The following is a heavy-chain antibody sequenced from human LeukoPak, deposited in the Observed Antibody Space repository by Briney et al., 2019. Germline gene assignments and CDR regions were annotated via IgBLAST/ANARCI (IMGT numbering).Heavy chain of an antibody. Sequence: PSQTLSLTCAVSGGSISSGGYSWSWIRQPPGKGLEWIGYIYHSGSTYYNPSLKSRVAISVDRSKNQFSLKLSSVTAADTAVYYCASGVTIFGVVTQANWFDPWGQGTLVTVSS. D-gene: IGHD3-3*01. CDR3: ASGVTIFGVVTQANWFDP. V-gene: IGHV4-30-2*01. CDR2: IYHSGST. CDR1: GGSISSGGYS. J-gene: IGHJ5*02.